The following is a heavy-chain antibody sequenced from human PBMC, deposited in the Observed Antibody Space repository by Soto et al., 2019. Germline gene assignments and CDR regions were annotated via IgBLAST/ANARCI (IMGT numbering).Heavy chain of an antibody. D-gene: IGHD2-2*01. Sequence: GGSLRLSCAAAGFTFSSDWMSWVRQAPGKGLEWVSAISGSGGSTYYADSVKGRFTISRDNSKNTLYLQMNSLRAEDAAVYYCAKVIVVVPAAMGYFDYWGQGTLVTVSS. CDR3: AKVIVVVPAAMGYFDY. J-gene: IGHJ4*02. V-gene: IGHV3-23*01. CDR2: ISGSGGST. CDR1: GFTFSSDW.